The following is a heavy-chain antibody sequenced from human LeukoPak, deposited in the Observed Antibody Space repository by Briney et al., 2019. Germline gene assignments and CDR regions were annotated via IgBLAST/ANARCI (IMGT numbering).Heavy chain of an antibody. CDR3: AREGGFYRPLDY. D-gene: IGHD3-3*01. CDR2: VHLDGRT. J-gene: IGHJ4*02. Sequence: SGTLSLTCGVSGGSVINTNWWTWVRQPPGKGLEWIGEVHLDGRTNYNPSLESRLTMSVDVSENQVSLKLTSVTAADTAVYYCAREGGFYRPLDYSGQGTLVTVSS. CDR1: GGSVINTNW. V-gene: IGHV4-4*02.